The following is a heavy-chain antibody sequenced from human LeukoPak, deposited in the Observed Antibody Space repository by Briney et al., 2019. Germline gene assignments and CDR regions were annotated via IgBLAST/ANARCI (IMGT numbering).Heavy chain of an antibody. CDR1: GGSISSYY. Sequence: SETLSLTCAVSGGSISSYYWSWIRQPPGKGLEWIGYIYYSGSTNYNPSLKSRVTISVDTSKNKFSLKLSSVTAADTAVYYCARGLAAAAVAGLYYWGQGTLVTVSS. D-gene: IGHD6-19*01. V-gene: IGHV4-59*01. J-gene: IGHJ4*02. CDR3: ARGLAAAAVAGLYY. CDR2: IYYSGST.